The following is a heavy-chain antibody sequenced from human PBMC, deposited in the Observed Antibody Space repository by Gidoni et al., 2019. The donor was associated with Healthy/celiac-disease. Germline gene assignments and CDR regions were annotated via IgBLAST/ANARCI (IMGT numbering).Heavy chain of an antibody. V-gene: IGHV3-30*01. D-gene: IGHD5-18*01. J-gene: IGHJ6*03. Sequence: QVQLVESGGGVVQPGRSLRLSCAASGFTFSSYAMHWVRQAPGKGLEWVAVISYDGSNKDYADSVKGRFTISRDNSKNTLYLQMNSLRAEDTAVYYCARGVDTAMVMYYYYYMDVWGKGTTVTVSS. CDR2: ISYDGSNK. CDR3: ARGVDTAMVMYYYYYMDV. CDR1: GFTFSSYA.